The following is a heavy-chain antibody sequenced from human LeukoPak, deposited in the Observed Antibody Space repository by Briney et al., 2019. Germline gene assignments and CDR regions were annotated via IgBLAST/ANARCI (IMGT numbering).Heavy chain of an antibody. Sequence: PSETLPLTCTVSGGSVSSHSWSWLRQPPGKGLEWLGYIHYSGSTDYNPSLESRVTISVDTSKNQFSLKLSSVTAADTAVYYCASQGYWGQGTLVTVSS. J-gene: IGHJ4*02. CDR2: IHYSGST. V-gene: IGHV4-59*02. CDR3: ASQGY. CDR1: GGSVSSHS.